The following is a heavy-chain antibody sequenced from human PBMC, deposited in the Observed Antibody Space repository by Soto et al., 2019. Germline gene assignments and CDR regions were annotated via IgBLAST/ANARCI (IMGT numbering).Heavy chain of an antibody. CDR3: AKDDPQYYDFWSGYYTYNDY. D-gene: IGHD3-3*01. CDR2: LSYDGSNK. V-gene: IGHV3-30*18. CDR1: GFTFSSYG. Sequence: QVQLVESGGGVVQPGRSLRLSCAASGFTFSSYGMHWVRQAPGKGLEWGAVLSYDGSNKYYADSVKGRFTISRDNSKNTLYLQMNSLRAEDTAVYYCAKDDPQYYDFWSGYYTYNDYWGQGTLVTVSS. J-gene: IGHJ4*02.